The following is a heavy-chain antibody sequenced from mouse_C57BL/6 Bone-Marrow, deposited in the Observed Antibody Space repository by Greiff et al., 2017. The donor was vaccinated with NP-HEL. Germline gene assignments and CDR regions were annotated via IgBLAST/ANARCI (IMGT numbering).Heavy chain of an antibody. D-gene: IGHD2-3*01. Sequence: EVQLVESGAELVRPGASVKLSCTASGFNIKDDYMHWVKQRPEQGLEWIGWIDPENGDTEYASKFQGKATITADTSSNTAYLQLSSLTSEDTAVYYCTRDGYYPYYAMDYWGQGTSVTVSS. J-gene: IGHJ4*01. V-gene: IGHV14-4*01. CDR1: GFNIKDDY. CDR3: TRDGYYPYYAMDY. CDR2: IDPENGDT.